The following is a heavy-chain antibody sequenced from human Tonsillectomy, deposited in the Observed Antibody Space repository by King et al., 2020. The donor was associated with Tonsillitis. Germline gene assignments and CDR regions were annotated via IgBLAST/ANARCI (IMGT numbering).Heavy chain of an antibody. CDR3: ARDPWDY. J-gene: IGHJ4*02. V-gene: IGHV3-74*01. CDR1: GFTFSSYW. Sequence: VQLVESGGGLVQPGGSLRLSCAASGFTFSSYWMHWVRQAPGKGLVWVSRINGGGGRTSYADSVKGRFTISRDDAKNTLYLQMNSPRAEDTAVYYCARDPWDYWGPGTLVTVSS. CDR2: INGGGGRT.